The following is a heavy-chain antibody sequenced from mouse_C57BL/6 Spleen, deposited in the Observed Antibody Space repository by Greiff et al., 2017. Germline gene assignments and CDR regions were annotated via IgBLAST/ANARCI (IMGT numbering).Heavy chain of an antibody. CDR3: ARWDGSCAY. J-gene: IGHJ3*01. CDR2: INPSSGYT. V-gene: IGHV1-7*01. Sequence: QVQLKQSGAELVKPGASVKLSCTASGFNIKDYYMHWVKQRPGQGLEWIGYINPSSGYTKYNQKFKDKATLTADKSSSTAYMQLSSLTYEDSAVYYCARWDGSCAYWGQGTLVTVSA. D-gene: IGHD2-3*01. CDR1: GFNIKDYY.